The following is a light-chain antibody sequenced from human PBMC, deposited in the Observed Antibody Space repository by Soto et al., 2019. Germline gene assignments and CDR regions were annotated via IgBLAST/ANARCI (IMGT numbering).Light chain of an antibody. Sequence: EIVLTQSPATLSLSPGERATLSCRASQSVSSGYLAWYQQKPGQAPRLLIYGASSRATGISDRFSGGWSGTYFTLTISRLEPEVFALCCCQQYGSSPPFGGGTKVEIK. CDR2: GAS. CDR1: QSVSSGY. CDR3: QQYGSSPP. J-gene: IGKJ4*01. V-gene: IGKV3-20*01.